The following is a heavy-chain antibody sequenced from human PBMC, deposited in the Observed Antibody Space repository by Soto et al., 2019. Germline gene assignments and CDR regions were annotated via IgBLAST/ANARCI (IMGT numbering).Heavy chain of an antibody. D-gene: IGHD6-19*01. Sequence: VGSLRLSCAASGFTFSSYGMHWVRQAPGKGLEWVAVISYDGSNKYYADSVKGRFTISRDNSKNTLYLQMNSLRAEDTAVYYCAKGREPLAVADPGWFDPWGQGTLVTVSS. J-gene: IGHJ5*02. CDR3: AKGREPLAVADPGWFDP. V-gene: IGHV3-30*18. CDR1: GFTFSSYG. CDR2: ISYDGSNK.